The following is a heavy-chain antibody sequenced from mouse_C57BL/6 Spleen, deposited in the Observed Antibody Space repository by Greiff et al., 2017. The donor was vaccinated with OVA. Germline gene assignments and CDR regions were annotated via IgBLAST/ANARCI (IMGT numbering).Heavy chain of an antibody. V-gene: IGHV1-50*01. CDR3: ARKDGYYFYAMDY. Sequence: QVHVKQSGAELVKPGASVKLSCKASGYTFTSYWMQWVKQRPGQGLEWIGEIDPSDSYTNYNQKFKGKATLTVDTSSSTAYMQLSSLTSGDSAVYYCARKDGYYFYAMDYWGQGTSVTVSS. CDR1: GYTFTSYW. D-gene: IGHD2-3*01. CDR2: IDPSDSYT. J-gene: IGHJ4*01.